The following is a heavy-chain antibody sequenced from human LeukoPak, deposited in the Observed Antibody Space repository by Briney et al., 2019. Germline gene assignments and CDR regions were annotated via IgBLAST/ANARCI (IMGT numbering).Heavy chain of an antibody. CDR1: GGSFSGYY. V-gene: IGHV4-34*01. CDR3: ARGGPSSWFDP. CDR2: INDSGST. J-gene: IGHJ5*02. Sequence: SETLSLTCAVYGGSFSGYYWSWSRQPPGKGLEWIGEINDSGSTNYNPSLKSRVTISVDTSKNLFSLKLSSVTAADTAVYYCARGGPSSWFDPWGEGTLVTVSS.